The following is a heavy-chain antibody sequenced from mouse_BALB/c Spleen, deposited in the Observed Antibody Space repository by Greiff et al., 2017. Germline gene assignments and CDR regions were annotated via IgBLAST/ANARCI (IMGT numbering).Heavy chain of an antibody. D-gene: IGHD1-1*01. Sequence: EVQRVESGPSLVKPSQTLSLTCSVTGDSITSGYWNWIRKFPGNKLEYMGYISYSGSTYYNPSLKSRISITRDTSKNQYYLQLNSVTTEDTATYYCAREGTYYGSSYYAMDYWGQETSVTVSS. V-gene: IGHV3-8*02. J-gene: IGHJ4*01. CDR3: AREGTYYGSSYYAMDY. CDR1: GDSITSGY. CDR2: ISYSGST.